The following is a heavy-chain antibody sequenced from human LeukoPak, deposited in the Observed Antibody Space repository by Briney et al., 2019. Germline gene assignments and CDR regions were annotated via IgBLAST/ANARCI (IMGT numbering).Heavy chain of an antibody. Sequence: GGSLRLSCAASGFTFSRYSMNWVRQAPGKGLEWVSSISIGSTYTYYADSVKGRFTISRDNAKNSLYLQMNSLRAEDTAVYYCARDLLGWELHYFDYWGQGTLVTVSS. CDR1: GFTFSRYS. D-gene: IGHD1-26*01. CDR3: ARDLLGWELHYFDY. V-gene: IGHV3-21*01. CDR2: ISIGSTYT. J-gene: IGHJ4*02.